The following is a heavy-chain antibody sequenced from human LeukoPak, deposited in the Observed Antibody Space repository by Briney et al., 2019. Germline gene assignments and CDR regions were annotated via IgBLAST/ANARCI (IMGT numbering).Heavy chain of an antibody. CDR2: IYHTGST. J-gene: IGHJ4*02. CDR3: ARGRYRSGYGSTYDY. D-gene: IGHD3-9*01. Sequence: PSETLSLTCSVSGDSITSRNWWTWVRQTPEKGLEWIGEIYHTGSTNYNPSVEGRVTISIDKSKNQFSLMLNSVTAADTAVYYCARGRYRSGYGSTYDYWGQGTLVTVSS. CDR1: GDSITSRNW. V-gene: IGHV4-4*02.